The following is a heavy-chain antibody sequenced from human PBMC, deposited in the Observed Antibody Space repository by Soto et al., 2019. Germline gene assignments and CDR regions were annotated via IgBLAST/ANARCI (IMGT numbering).Heavy chain of an antibody. Sequence: QVQLVQSGAEVKKPGASVKVSCKASGYTFTSYGISWVRQAPGQGLEWMGCISGDDGNTDYAQNLQGRITMTTDPSTSTAYMELRSLRSDDTAVYYCARRTLGSSIGIGDYWGQGALVTVSS. CDR2: ISGDDGNT. CDR3: ARRTLGSSIGIGDY. V-gene: IGHV1-18*01. CDR1: GYTFTSYG. D-gene: IGHD7-27*01. J-gene: IGHJ4*02.